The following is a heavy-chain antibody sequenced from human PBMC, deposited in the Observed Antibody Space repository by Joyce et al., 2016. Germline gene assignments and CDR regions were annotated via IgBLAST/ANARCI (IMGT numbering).Heavy chain of an antibody. J-gene: IGHJ4*02. CDR1: GGTRSGYA. Sequence: QMQLVQSRAEVKKPGSSVKVSCKALGGTRSGYAVSWVRQAPGQGLEWMGGITPIFATAKYAQKFQARVTITADKSTNTAYMELSSLRYEDTAIYYCARLRQTGNINDYWGQGTLVTVSS. CDR3: ARLRQTGNINDY. CDR2: ITPIFATA. V-gene: IGHV1-69*06. D-gene: IGHD1-14*01.